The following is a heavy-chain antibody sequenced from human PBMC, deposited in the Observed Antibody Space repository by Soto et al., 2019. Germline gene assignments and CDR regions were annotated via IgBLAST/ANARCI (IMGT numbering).Heavy chain of an antibody. D-gene: IGHD6-13*01. CDR2: INPSGGST. V-gene: IGHV1-46*01. CDR1: GYTFTGYY. J-gene: IGHJ6*02. CDR3: ARDRGRAAAGEYHYYGMDV. Sequence: ASVKVSCKASGYTFTGYYMHWVRQAPGQGLEWMGVINPSGGSTDYAQKSQGRVTMTRDTSTSTVYMELSSLRSEDTAVYYCARDRGRAAAGEYHYYGMDVWGQGTTVTVSS.